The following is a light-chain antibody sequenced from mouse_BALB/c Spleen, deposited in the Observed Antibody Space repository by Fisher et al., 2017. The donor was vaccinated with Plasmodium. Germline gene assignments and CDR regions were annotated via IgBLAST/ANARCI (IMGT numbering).Light chain of an antibody. V-gene: IGKV1-135*01. CDR3: LQSTHLPFA. J-gene: IGKJ2*01. Sequence: DIVMTQSPLPLSVTIGQPASISCTSSKRLLDSDGKTHLNRLLQRPGQSPKRLISLVYELDSGVHERFTGSGSGTDFTLKIIRVEAEDLGVYYCLQSTHLPFAFEGGTNVGRK. CDR1: KRLLDSDGKTH. CDR2: LVY.